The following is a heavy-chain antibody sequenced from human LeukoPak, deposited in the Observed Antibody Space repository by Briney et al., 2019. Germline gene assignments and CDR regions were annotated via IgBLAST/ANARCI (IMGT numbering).Heavy chain of an antibody. V-gene: IGHV1-2*02. D-gene: IGHD3-10*01. Sequence: ASVKVSCKASGYTFTDYYIHCVRQAPAPGQGLEWMGWTNPNSGDTNYAQKFQGRVTMTRDTSISTAYMELSRLRSDDTAVYYCARFKVREAGFDYWGQGTLVTVSS. CDR2: TNPNSGDT. J-gene: IGHJ4*02. CDR1: GYTFTDYY. CDR3: ARFKVREAGFDY.